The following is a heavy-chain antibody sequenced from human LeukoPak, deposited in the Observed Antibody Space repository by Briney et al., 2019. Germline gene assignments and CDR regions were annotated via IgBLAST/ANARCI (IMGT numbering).Heavy chain of an antibody. CDR3: AEDYRGYNPY. CDR2: IGNGDDNT. V-gene: IGHV3-23*01. Sequence: GGSLRLSCAASGFTFSIYAMSWVRQAPGKGLEWVSTIGNGDDNTYYADSVKGRFTVSRDNSKNTLYLQMNSLRAEDTAIYYCAEDYRGYNPYWGQGTLVTVSS. CDR1: GFTFSIYA. D-gene: IGHD5-24*01. J-gene: IGHJ4*02.